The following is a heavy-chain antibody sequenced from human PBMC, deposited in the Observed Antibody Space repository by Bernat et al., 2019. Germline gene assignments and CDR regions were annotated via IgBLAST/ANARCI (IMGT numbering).Heavy chain of an antibody. CDR2: IKSKTDGGTT. J-gene: IGHJ4*02. V-gene: IGHV3-15*01. Sequence: EVQLVESGGGLVKPGGSLRLSCAASGFTFSNAWMSWVRQAPGKGLEWVGRIKSKTDGGTTDYAAPVKGRFTISRDDSKNTLYLQMNSLRAEDTAVYYCARGRVATIDFGYWGQGTLVTVSS. CDR1: GFTFSNAW. D-gene: IGHD5-12*01. CDR3: ARGRVATIDFGY.